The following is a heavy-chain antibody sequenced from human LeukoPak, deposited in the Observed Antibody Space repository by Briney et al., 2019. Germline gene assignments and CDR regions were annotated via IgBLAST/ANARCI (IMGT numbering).Heavy chain of an antibody. CDR1: RYSITSCFY. CDR2: INHSGHT. J-gene: IGHJ6*03. Sequence: TVSLTCSVCRYSITSCFYLGWIPQPPGKGLGGVGSINHSGHTNYNPSLKSRVTISVDTSKNQFSLKLSSVTAADAAVYYCAGVSRDGYNFYYYYMDVWDKGTTVTVSS. V-gene: IGHV4-38-2*02. CDR3: AGVSRDGYNFYYYYMDV. D-gene: IGHD5-24*01.